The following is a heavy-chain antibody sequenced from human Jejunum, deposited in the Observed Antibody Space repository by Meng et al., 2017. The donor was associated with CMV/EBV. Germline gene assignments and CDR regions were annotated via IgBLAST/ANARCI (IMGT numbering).Heavy chain of an antibody. V-gene: IGHV3-20*03. CDR3: ARSAPYVYSSPGV. CDR2: INKKGGST. J-gene: IGHJ6*02. D-gene: IGHD6-19*01. Sequence: SGFTFDDYGMSWVRQVPGKGLEWVSGINKKGGSTGYADSVEGRFTISRDNTKNSLYLQMNSLRAEDTAVYSCARSAPYVYSSPGVWGQGTTVTVSS. CDR1: GFTFDDYG.